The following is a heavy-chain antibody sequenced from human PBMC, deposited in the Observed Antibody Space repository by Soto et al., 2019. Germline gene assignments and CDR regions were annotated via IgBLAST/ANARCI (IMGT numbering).Heavy chain of an antibody. J-gene: IGHJ6*03. CDR3: ARATQDSVDYSNDMTGYYYMDV. CDR2: IYYSGST. V-gene: IGHV4-59*01. CDR1: GGSISSYY. Sequence: SETLSLTCTVSGGSISSYYWSWIRQPPGKGLEWIGYIYYSGSTNYNPSLKSRVTISVDTSKNQFSLKLSSVTAADTAVYYCARATQDSVDYSNDMTGYYYMDVWGKGTTVTVSS. D-gene: IGHD4-4*01.